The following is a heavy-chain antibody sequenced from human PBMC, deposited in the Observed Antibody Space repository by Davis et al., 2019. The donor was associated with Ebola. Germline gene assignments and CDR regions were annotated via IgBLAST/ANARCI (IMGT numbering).Heavy chain of an antibody. CDR1: GYAFTSYD. D-gene: IGHD1-14*01. Sequence: AASVKVSCKASGYAFTSYDINWVRQATGHGLEWMGWMNPNSGNTGYVEKFQGRVTITRNTPTSTAYMELSSLRSEDTAVYYCVRSGVRGYYNGMDVWGQGTTVSVSS. V-gene: IGHV1-8*02. CDR2: MNPNSGNT. J-gene: IGHJ6*02. CDR3: VRSGVRGYYNGMDV.